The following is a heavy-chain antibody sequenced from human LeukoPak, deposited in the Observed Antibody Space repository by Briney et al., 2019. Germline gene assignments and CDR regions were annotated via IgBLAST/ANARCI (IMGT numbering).Heavy chain of an antibody. J-gene: IGHJ4*02. V-gene: IGHV1-2*02. Sequence: GASVKVSCKASGYTFTAYYIHWVRQAPGQGLEWMGWINPNSGGTTYAQRFQGRVNPSSGGTTYAQRFQGRVTMTRDTSISTAYMELSGLKSDETAVYYCARDRSALGYRQFDCWGQGTRVTVSS. D-gene: IGHD5-18*01. CDR2: INPNSGGT. CDR1: GYTFTAYY. CDR3: ARDRSALGYRQFDC.